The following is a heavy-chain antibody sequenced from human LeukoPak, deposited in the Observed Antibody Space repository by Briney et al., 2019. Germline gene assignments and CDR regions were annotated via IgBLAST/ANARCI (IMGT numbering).Heavy chain of an antibody. V-gene: IGHV3-30*18. CDR1: GFTFSSHG. J-gene: IGHJ5*02. CDR3: AKIFCGGSCNWFDP. CDR2: ISYDGSNK. Sequence: QPGRSLRLSCAASGFTFSSHGMHWVRQAPGKGLEWVAAISYDGSNKYYADSVKGRFTISRDNSKNTLYLQMNSLRAEDTAVYYCAKIFCGGSCNWFDPWGQGTLVTVSS. D-gene: IGHD2-15*01.